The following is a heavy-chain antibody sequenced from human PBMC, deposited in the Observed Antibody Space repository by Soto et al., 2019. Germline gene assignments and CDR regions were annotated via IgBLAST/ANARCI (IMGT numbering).Heavy chain of an antibody. Sequence: SETLSLTCAVYCGSFSGYYWSWIRQPPGKGLEWIGEINHSGSTNYNPSLKSRVTISVDTSKNQFSLKLSSVTAADTAVYYCARGGGRGGVYCSSTSCYKAKGNYYYYGMDVWGQGTTVTVSS. D-gene: IGHD2-2*02. V-gene: IGHV4-34*01. CDR2: INHSGST. J-gene: IGHJ6*02. CDR3: ARGGGRGGVYCSSTSCYKAKGNYYYYGMDV. CDR1: CGSFSGYY.